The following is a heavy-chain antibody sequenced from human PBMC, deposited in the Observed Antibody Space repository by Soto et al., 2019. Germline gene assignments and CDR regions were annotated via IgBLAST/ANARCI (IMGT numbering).Heavy chain of an antibody. CDR1: GGSFSGYY. J-gene: IGHJ4*02. V-gene: IGHV4-34*01. Sequence: QVQLQHWGAGLLKPSETLSLTCAVYGGSFSGYYWSWIRQPPGKGLEWIGEINHSGSTNYNPSLKSRVTISVDTSKNQFSLKLSSVTAADTAVYYCARGAHYDILTGSQEGFDYWGRGTLVTVSS. CDR3: ARGAHYDILTGSQEGFDY. CDR2: INHSGST. D-gene: IGHD3-9*01.